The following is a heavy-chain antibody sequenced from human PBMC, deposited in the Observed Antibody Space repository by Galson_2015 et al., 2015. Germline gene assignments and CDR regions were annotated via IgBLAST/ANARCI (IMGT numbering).Heavy chain of an antibody. D-gene: IGHD3-3*01. Sequence: SVKVSCKASGYTFTSYTMHWVRQAPGQRLEWMGWINAGNGNTKYSQKFQGRVTITRDTSASTAYMELSSLRSEDTAVYYCAREYDFWSGYLYYWGQGTLVTVSS. V-gene: IGHV1-3*01. CDR3: AREYDFWSGYLYY. J-gene: IGHJ4*02. CDR2: INAGNGNT. CDR1: GYTFTSYT.